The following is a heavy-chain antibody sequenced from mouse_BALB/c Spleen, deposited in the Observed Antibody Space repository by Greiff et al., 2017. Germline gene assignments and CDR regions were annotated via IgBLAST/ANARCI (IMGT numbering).Heavy chain of an antibody. CDR3: ARQGGSHAMDY. Sequence: EVMLVESGGGLVKPGGSLKLSCAASGFTFSSYAMSWVRQTPEKRLEWVATISSGGSYTYYPDSVKGRFTISRDNAKNTLYLQTSSLRSEDTAMYYCARQGGSHAMDYWGQGTSVTVSS. V-gene: IGHV5-9-3*01. J-gene: IGHJ4*01. CDR2: ISSGGSYT. D-gene: IGHD1-1*01. CDR1: GFTFSSYA.